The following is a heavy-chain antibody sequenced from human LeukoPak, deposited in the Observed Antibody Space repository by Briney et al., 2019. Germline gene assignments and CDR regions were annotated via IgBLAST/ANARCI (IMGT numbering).Heavy chain of an antibody. CDR1: GFTFSSYAMH. CDR2: IYYSGST. Sequence: KPGGSLRLSCAASGFTFSSYAMHWVRQAPGKGLEWIGSIYYSGSTYYNPSLKSRVTISVDTSKNQFSLKLSSVTAADTAVYYCARNIVVVVAATSWFDPWGQGTLVTVSS. J-gene: IGHJ5*02. D-gene: IGHD2-15*01. CDR3: ARNIVVVVAATSWFDP. V-gene: IGHV4-39*01.